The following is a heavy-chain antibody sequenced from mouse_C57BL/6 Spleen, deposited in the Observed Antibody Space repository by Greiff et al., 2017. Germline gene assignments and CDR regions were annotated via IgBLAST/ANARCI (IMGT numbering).Heavy chain of an antibody. D-gene: IGHD2-4*01. CDR2: INSGGSYT. J-gene: IGHJ4*01. Sequence: EVHLVESGGDLVKPGGSLKLPCAASGFTFSSYGMSWVRQTPDKRLEWVATINSGGSYTYYPDSVKGRFTIARDNAKNTLYLQMSSLKSEDTAMYYCARHPYDYDGYYYAMDYWGQGTSVTVSS. CDR3: ARHPYDYDGYYYAMDY. CDR1: GFTFSSYG. V-gene: IGHV5-6*01.